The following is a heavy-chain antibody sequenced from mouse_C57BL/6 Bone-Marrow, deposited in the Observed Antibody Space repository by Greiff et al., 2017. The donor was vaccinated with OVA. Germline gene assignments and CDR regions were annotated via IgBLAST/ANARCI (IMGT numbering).Heavy chain of an antibody. D-gene: IGHD2-4*01. Sequence: QVQLQQSGPELVKPGASVKLSCKASGYAFSSSWMNWVKQRPGQGLEWIGRIDPGDGDTNYNGKFKGKATLTADKSSSTAYMQLSSLTSAASAVYFCARYYDYDVGNYWGQGTTLTVSS. CDR1: GYAFSSSW. V-gene: IGHV1-82*01. J-gene: IGHJ2*01. CDR3: ARYYDYDVGNY. CDR2: IDPGDGDT.